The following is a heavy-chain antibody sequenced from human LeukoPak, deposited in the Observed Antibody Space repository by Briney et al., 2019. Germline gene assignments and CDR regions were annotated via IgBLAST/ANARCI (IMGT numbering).Heavy chain of an antibody. V-gene: IGHV1-69*05. CDR3: ARDPTTVTNLPDY. CDR1: GGTFISYA. J-gene: IGHJ4*02. CDR2: IIPIFGTA. D-gene: IGHD4-17*01. Sequence: SVKVSCKASGGTFISYAISWVRQAPGQGLEWMGRIIPIFGTANYAQKFQGRVTITTDESTSTAYMELSSLRSEDTAVYYCARDPTTVTNLPDYWGQGTLVTVSS.